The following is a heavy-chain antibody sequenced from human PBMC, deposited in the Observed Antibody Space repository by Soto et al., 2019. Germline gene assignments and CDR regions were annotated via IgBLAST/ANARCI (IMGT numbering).Heavy chain of an antibody. V-gene: IGHV4-39*01. CDR3: ASMGRYCSGGSCYPYYYYYYMDV. D-gene: IGHD2-15*01. J-gene: IGHJ6*03. Sequence: SETLSLTCTVSGGSISSSSYYWGWIRQPPGKGLEWIGSIYYSGSTYYNPSLKSRVTISVETSKNQFSLKLSSVTAADTAVYYCASMGRYCSGGSCYPYYYYYYMDVWGKGTTVTVSS. CDR1: GGSISSSSYY. CDR2: IYYSGST.